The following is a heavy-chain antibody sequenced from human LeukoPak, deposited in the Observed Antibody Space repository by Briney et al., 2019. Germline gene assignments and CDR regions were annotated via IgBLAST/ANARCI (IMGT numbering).Heavy chain of an antibody. V-gene: IGHV3-30*02. D-gene: IGHD3-22*01. CDR2: IRYDGSNK. CDR1: GFTFSSYG. J-gene: IGHJ4*02. Sequence: TGGSLRLSCAASGFTFSSYGMHWVRQAPGKGLEWVAFIRYDGSNKYYADSVKGRFTISRDNSKNTLYLQMNSLRAEDTAVYYCAKDPDSSGYYEVYPPPTHFDYWGQGTLVTVSS. CDR3: AKDPDSSGYYEVYPPPTHFDY.